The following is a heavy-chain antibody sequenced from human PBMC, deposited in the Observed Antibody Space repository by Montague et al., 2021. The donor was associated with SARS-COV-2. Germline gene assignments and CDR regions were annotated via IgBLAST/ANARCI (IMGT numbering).Heavy chain of an antibody. CDR3: ARADFWSGYLYFDY. D-gene: IGHD3-3*01. J-gene: IGHJ4*02. Sequence: SETLSLTCTVPGGFISSSYWSWIRQPPGKGLEWIGYIYHSGNTNYNPSLKSRVTISIDTSMNQFSLKLSSVTAADTAVYYCARADFWSGYLYFDYWGQGTLVTVSS. V-gene: IGHV4-59*08. CDR2: IYHSGNT. CDR1: GGFISSSY.